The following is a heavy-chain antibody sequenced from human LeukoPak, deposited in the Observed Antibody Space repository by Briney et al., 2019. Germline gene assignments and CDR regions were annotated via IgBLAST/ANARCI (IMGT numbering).Heavy chain of an antibody. V-gene: IGHV1-46*01. D-gene: IGHD3-16*01. CDR3: ARDSVTFGGRVVDY. CDR1: GYIFTNYY. J-gene: IGHJ4*02. CDR2: INPNGINT. Sequence: ASVKVSCKASGYIFTNYYMHWVRQAPGQGLEWMGIINPNGINTNYAQNFQGRVTMTTDTSTSTAYMELRSLRSDDTAVYYCARDSVTFGGRVVDYWGQGTLVTVSS.